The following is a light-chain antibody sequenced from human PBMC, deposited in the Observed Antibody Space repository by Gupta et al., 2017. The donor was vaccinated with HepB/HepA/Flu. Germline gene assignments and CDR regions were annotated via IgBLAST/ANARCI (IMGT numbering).Light chain of an antibody. CDR2: KAS. CDR1: QSISSW. J-gene: IGKJ2*02. CDR3: QQYNNSLCT. V-gene: IGKV1-5*03. Sequence: DIQITQSPSTLSASVGDRVTITCRASQSISSWLAWYQQKPGKAPKLLIYKASSLERGVPSRFSGSGSGTEFTLTISSLQPDDFATYYCQQYNNSLCTFGQGTKLEIK.